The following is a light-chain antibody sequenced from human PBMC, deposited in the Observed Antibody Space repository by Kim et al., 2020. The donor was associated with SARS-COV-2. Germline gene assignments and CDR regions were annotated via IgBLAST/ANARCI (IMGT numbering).Light chain of an antibody. CDR3: QQYNNLIT. V-gene: IGKV3-15*01. CDR1: QSVNSN. Sequence: SMSPRESVTLSCRASQSVNSNLAWHQQKPGQAPRLLIYGASTRATGVPARFSGSGSGTEFTLTISSLQSEDFAVYYCQQYNNLITFGQGTRLEIK. CDR2: GAS. J-gene: IGKJ5*01.